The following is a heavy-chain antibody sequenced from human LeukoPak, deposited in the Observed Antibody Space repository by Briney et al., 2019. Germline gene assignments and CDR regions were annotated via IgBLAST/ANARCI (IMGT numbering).Heavy chain of an antibody. CDR2: IIPIFGTA. Sequence: ASVKVSCEASGYDFTAYTLNWVRQAPGQGLEWMGGIIPIFGTANYAQKFQGRVTITADESTSTAYMELSSLRSEDTAVYYCAEASAAGTAFDIWGQGTMVTVSS. J-gene: IGHJ3*02. CDR1: GYDFTAYT. V-gene: IGHV1-69*13. D-gene: IGHD6-13*01. CDR3: AEASAAGTAFDI.